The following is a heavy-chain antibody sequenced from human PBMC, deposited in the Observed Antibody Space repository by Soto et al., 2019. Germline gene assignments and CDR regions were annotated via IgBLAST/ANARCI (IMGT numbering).Heavy chain of an antibody. D-gene: IGHD2-21*01. CDR3: AKCLRRWGWLQSNYYYYGMDV. CDR2: ISGSGGST. CDR1: GFTFSSYA. Sequence: PGGSLRLSCAASGFTFSSYAMSWVRQAPGKGLEWVSAISGSGGSTYYADSVKGRFTISRDNSKNTLYLQMNSLRAEDTAVYYCAKCLRRWGWLQSNYYYYGMDVWGQGTTVTVSS. V-gene: IGHV3-23*01. J-gene: IGHJ6*02.